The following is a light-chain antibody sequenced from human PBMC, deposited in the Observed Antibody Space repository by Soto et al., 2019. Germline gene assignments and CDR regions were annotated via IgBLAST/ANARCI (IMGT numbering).Light chain of an antibody. CDR3: QQRSNWPIT. CDR1: QSVSSN. V-gene: IGKV3-11*01. CDR2: DAS. Sequence: TQSPATLSVSPGERATLSCRASQSVSSNLAWYQQKSGQAPRLLIYDASNRATGIPARFSGSGSGTDFTLTISSLEPEDFAVYYCQQRSNWPITFGQGTRLEIK. J-gene: IGKJ5*01.